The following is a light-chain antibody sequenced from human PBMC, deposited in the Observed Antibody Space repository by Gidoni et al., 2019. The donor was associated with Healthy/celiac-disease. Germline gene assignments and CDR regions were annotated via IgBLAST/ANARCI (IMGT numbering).Light chain of an antibody. J-gene: IGKJ4*01. Sequence: DIQITQSPSSLSASVGDRVTITCRASQSISSYLNWYQQKPGKSPKLLIYAASSLQSGVPSRFSGSGSGTDFTLPISSLQPEDFATYYCQQSYSTPLTFGGGTKVEIK. CDR1: QSISSY. V-gene: IGKV1-39*01. CDR3: QQSYSTPLT. CDR2: AAS.